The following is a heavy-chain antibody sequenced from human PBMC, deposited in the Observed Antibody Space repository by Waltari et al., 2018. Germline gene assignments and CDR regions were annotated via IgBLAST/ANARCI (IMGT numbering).Heavy chain of an antibody. D-gene: IGHD3-3*01. CDR3: ARDRASYDFWSGYGMDV. J-gene: IGHJ6*02. V-gene: IGHV1-69*01. CDR1: GGTFRSYA. Sequence: QVQLVQSGAEVKKPGSSVKVSCKASGGTFRSYAISWVRQAPGQGLEWMGGIIPIFGTANYAQKFQGRVTITADESTSTAYMELSSLRSEDTAVYYCARDRASYDFWSGYGMDVWGQGTTVTVSS. CDR2: IIPIFGTA.